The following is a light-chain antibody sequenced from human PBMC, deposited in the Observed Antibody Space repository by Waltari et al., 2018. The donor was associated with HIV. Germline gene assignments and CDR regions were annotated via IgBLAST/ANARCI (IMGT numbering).Light chain of an antibody. Sequence: DMVLTQSPGTLSLSPGERATLSCRSSENFNNRYMAWYQLTPGQPPRLLIYAASNRAPGIPDRFSARGSGTDFTLTISRLEPEDFAVYSCHQYGNPPFTFGQGSKLEI. CDR3: HQYGNPPFT. V-gene: IGKV3-20*01. CDR1: ENFNNRY. CDR2: AAS. J-gene: IGKJ2*01.